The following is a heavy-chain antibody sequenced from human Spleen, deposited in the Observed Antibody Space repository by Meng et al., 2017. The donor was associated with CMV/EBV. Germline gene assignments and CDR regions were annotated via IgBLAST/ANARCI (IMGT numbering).Heavy chain of an antibody. Sequence: GSLRLSCTVSGYSISNGYYWGWIRQPPGKGLEWIGNIYHSGSTYYNPSLKSRVTISLDTSKNQVSLRLSSVTAADTAIYYCARADYDFRSGYTFHYFDYWGQGTLVTVSS. CDR3: ARADYDFRSGYTFHYFDY. V-gene: IGHV4-38-2*02. J-gene: IGHJ4*02. CDR2: IYHSGST. CDR1: GYSISNGYY. D-gene: IGHD3-3*01.